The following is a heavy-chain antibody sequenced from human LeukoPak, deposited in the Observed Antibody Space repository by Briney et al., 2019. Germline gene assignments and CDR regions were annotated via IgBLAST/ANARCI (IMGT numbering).Heavy chain of an antibody. CDR1: GYTFTSYG. V-gene: IGHV1-18*01. J-gene: IGHJ4*02. Sequence: ASVKVSCKASGYTFTSYGISWVRQAPGQGLEWMGWISAYNGNTNYAQKLQGRVTMTTDTSTSTAYMELRSLRSDDTAMYYCARVSSIYYDSSGYLGQFDYWGQGTLVTVSS. CDR2: ISAYNGNT. CDR3: ARVSSIYYDSSGYLGQFDY. D-gene: IGHD3-22*01.